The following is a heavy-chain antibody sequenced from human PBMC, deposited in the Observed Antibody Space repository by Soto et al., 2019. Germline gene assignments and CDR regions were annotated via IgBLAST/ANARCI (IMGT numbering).Heavy chain of an antibody. V-gene: IGHV1-18*01. D-gene: IGHD6-19*01. CDR2: ISAYNGNT. Sequence: VQLVQSGAEVKKPGASVKVSCKASGYTFTSYGISWVRQAPGQGLAWMGWISAYNGNTNNAQKLQGRATMTTDTSTSTAYMELRSLRSDDTAVYYCARAASSCWAPGAWFDPWGQGTLVTVSS. CDR3: ARAASSCWAPGAWFDP. J-gene: IGHJ5*02. CDR1: GYTFTSYG.